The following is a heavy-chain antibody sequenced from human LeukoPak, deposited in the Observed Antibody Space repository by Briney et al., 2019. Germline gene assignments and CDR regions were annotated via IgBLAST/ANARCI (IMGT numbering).Heavy chain of an antibody. Sequence: ASVKVSCKASGGTFSSYAISWVRQAPGQGLEWMGWINPNSGGTNYAQKFQGRVTMTRDTSISTAYMELSRLRSDDTAVYYCARGPEYYDSSGPLFDCWGQGTLVTVSS. J-gene: IGHJ4*02. V-gene: IGHV1-2*02. D-gene: IGHD3-22*01. CDR2: INPNSGGT. CDR1: GGTFSSYA. CDR3: ARGPEYYDSSGPLFDC.